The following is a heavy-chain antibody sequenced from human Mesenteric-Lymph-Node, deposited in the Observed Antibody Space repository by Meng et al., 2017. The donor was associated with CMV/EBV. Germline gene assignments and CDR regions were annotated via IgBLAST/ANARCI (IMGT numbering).Heavy chain of an antibody. CDR2: ISAYNGDT. CDR1: GYTLTNFG. Sequence: SGYTLTNFGIRWVQPAPGQGLEWMGWISAYNGDTNFGPKFQGRITMTTDTSTSTAYMELRSLRSDDTAVYYCARDFAYSSSSHYFDPWGQGTLVTVSS. D-gene: IGHD2-2*01. J-gene: IGHJ5*02. V-gene: IGHV1-18*04. CDR3: ARDFAYSSSSHYFDP.